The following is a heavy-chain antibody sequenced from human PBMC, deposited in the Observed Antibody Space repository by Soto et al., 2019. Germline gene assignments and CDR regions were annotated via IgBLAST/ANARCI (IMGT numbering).Heavy chain of an antibody. D-gene: IGHD6-13*01. Sequence: PGGSLRLSCAASGFTFSSYGMHWVRQAPGKGLEWVAVISYDGSNKYYADSVKGRFTISRDNSKNTLYLQMNSLRAEDTAVYYCAKDLYKGVAAALYYYYGMDVWGQGTTVTVSS. CDR2: ISYDGSNK. V-gene: IGHV3-30*18. J-gene: IGHJ6*02. CDR1: GFTFSSYG. CDR3: AKDLYKGVAAALYYYYGMDV.